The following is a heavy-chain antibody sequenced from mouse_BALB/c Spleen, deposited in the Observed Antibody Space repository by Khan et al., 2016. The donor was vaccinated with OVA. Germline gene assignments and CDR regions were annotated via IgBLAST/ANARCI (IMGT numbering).Heavy chain of an antibody. CDR2: ISSAATYT. D-gene: IGHD2-1*01. CDR3: ANGNYGWFAY. V-gene: IGHV5-9-3*01. Sequence: VQLKESGGGLVEPGGSLKLSCAASGFTFSTFVMSWVRQTPEKRLEWVATISSAATYTYYPDSVKGRFNISRDNAKNTLYLQMNSLRSEDTAIYYCANGNYGWFAYWGQGTLVTVSA. J-gene: IGHJ3*01. CDR1: GFTFSTFV.